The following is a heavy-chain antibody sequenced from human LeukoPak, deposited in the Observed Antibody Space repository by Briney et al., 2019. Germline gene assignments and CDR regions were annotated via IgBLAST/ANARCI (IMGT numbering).Heavy chain of an antibody. J-gene: IGHJ6*03. CDR1: GYPFTSYW. CDR2: IYPGDSDT. V-gene: IGHV5-51*01. CDR3: ARLSDYHMDV. Sequence: GASLKISCKGSGYPFTSYWIGWVRQMPGKGLECMGTIYPGDSDTKYSPSFQGQVTISADNSISTAYLQWSSPKASDTAMYYCARLSDYHMDVWGKGTTVTVSS.